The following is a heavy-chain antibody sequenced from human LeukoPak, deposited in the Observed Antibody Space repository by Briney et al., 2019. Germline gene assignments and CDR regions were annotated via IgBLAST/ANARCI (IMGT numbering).Heavy chain of an antibody. V-gene: IGHV1-3*03. J-gene: IGHJ6*03. CDR2: INAGNGNT. D-gene: IGHD5-18*01. CDR3: ARDGRGLRKYYYYMDV. Sequence: ASVKVSCKASGYTFTSYTMHWVRQAPGQRLGWMGWINAGNGNTKYSQEFQGRVTITRDTSASTAYMELSSLRSEDMAVYYCARDGRGLRKYYYYMDVWGKGTTVIVSS. CDR1: GYTFTSYT.